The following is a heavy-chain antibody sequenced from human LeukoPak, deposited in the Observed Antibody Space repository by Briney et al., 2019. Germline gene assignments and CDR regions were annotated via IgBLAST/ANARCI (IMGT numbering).Heavy chain of an antibody. CDR1: GFTFSSYA. Sequence: GGSLRLTCAASGFTFSSYAMHWVRQAPGKGLEWVAVISYDGSNKYYADSVKGRFTISRDNFKNTLYLQMNSLRAEDTAVYYCARDRDAFDIWGQGTMVTVSS. CDR2: ISYDGSNK. CDR3: ARDRDAFDI. V-gene: IGHV3-30-3*01. J-gene: IGHJ3*02.